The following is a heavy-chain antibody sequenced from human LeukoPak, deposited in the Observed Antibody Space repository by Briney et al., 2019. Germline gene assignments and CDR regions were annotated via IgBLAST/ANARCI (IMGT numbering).Heavy chain of an antibody. CDR3: ARPTTVTRFTLGY. CDR1: GGSFSGYY. V-gene: IGHV4-34*01. D-gene: IGHD4-17*01. CDR2: INHSGSS. J-gene: IGHJ4*02. Sequence: SETLSLTCAVYGGSFSGYYWSWIRQPPGKGLEWIGEINHSGSSNYNPSLKSRVTISVDTSKNQFSLKLSSVAAADTAVYYCARPTTVTRFTLGYWGQGTLVTVSA.